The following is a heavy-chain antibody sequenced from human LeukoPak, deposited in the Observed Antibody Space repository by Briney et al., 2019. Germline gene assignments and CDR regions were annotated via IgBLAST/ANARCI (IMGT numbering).Heavy chain of an antibody. CDR3: ARHYDSSGYWYYFDY. D-gene: IGHD3-22*01. CDR1: GGTFSGYY. CDR2: INHRGST. Sequence: SETLSLTCAVYGGTFSGYYWSWVRQPPGKGLEWIGEINHRGSTNYNPSLKSRVTISVDTSKNQFSLKLSSVTAADTAVYYCARHYDSSGYWYYFDYWGQGTLVTVSS. V-gene: IGHV4-34*01. J-gene: IGHJ4*02.